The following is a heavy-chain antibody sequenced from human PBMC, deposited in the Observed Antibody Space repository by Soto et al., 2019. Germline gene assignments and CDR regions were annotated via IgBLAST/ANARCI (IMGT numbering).Heavy chain of an antibody. V-gene: IGHV4-59*01. D-gene: IGHD3-22*01. CDR3: ARDRGYDSSGYYYYYYGMDV. Sequence: PSETLSLTCTVSGGSISSYYWSWIRQPPGKGLEWIGYIYYSGSTNYNPSLKSRVTISVDTSKNQFSLKLSSVTAADTAVYYCARDRGYDSSGYYYYYYGMDVWGQGTTVTVS. J-gene: IGHJ6*02. CDR1: GGSISSYY. CDR2: IYYSGST.